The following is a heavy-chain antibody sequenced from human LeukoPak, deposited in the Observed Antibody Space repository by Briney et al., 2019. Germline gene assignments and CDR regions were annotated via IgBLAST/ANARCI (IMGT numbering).Heavy chain of an antibody. J-gene: IGHJ6*02. Sequence: SQTLSLTCTVSGGSISSGGYYWSWIRQPPGKGLEWIGYIYHSGSTYYNPSLKSRVTISVDTSKNQFSLKLSSVTAADTAVYYCARRPSGYYGSGSYYGGMDVWGQGTTVTVSS. CDR1: GGSISSGGYY. D-gene: IGHD3-10*01. CDR3: ARRPSGYYGSGSYYGGMDV. CDR2: IYHSGST. V-gene: IGHV4-30-2*01.